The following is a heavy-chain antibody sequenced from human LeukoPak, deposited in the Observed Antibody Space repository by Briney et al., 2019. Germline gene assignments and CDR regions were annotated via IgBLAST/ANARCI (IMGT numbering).Heavy chain of an antibody. Sequence: GASVKVSCKASGGTFTSYYMHWVRQAPGQRLEWMGWINAGNGNTKYSQKFQGRVTITRDTSASTAYMELSSLRSEDTAVYYCARDIRGYSYGYGHWGQGTLVTVSS. CDR3: ARDIRGYSYGYGH. CDR1: GGTFTSYY. V-gene: IGHV1-3*01. D-gene: IGHD5-18*01. CDR2: INAGNGNT. J-gene: IGHJ4*02.